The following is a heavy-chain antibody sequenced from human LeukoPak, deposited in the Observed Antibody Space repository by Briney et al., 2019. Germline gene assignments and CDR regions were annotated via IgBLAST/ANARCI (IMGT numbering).Heavy chain of an antibody. CDR3: ARLGNIAAAGTDFDY. J-gene: IGHJ4*02. V-gene: IGHV5-51*01. Sequence: GESLKISCKGSGYSFTSYWIGWLRQMPGKGLEWMGIIYPGDSDTRYSPSFQGQVTISADKSISTAYLQWSSLKASDTAMYYCARLGNIAAAGTDFDYWGQGTLVTVSS. CDR1: GYSFTSYW. D-gene: IGHD6-13*01. CDR2: IYPGDSDT.